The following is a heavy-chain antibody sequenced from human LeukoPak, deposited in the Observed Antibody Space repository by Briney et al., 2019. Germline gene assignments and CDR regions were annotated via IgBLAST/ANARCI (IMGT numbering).Heavy chain of an antibody. CDR3: AKDGAVAGAYYYYYMDV. Sequence: SETLSLTCTVSGGSISSSSYFWGWIRQPPGRGLEWIGSIYYSGSTYYNPSLKSRVTISIDTSKNQFSLKLSSVTAADTAVYYCAKDGAVAGAYYYYYMDVWGKGTTVTVSS. J-gene: IGHJ6*03. V-gene: IGHV4-39*07. CDR1: GGSISSSSYF. CDR2: IYYSGST. D-gene: IGHD6-19*01.